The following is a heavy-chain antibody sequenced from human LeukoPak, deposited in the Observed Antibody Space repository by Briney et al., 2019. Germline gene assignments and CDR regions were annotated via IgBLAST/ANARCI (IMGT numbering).Heavy chain of an antibody. CDR2: INSDGSST. J-gene: IGHJ4*02. V-gene: IGHV3-74*01. D-gene: IGHD6-13*01. CDR1: GFTFSSYW. CDR3: AKDHGSWYVSELYFDY. Sequence: GGSLRLSCAASGFTFSSYWMHWVRQAPGKGLVWVSRINSDGSSTSYADSVKGRFTISRDNAKNTLYLQMNSLRAEDTAVYYCAKDHGSWYVSELYFDYWGQGTLVTVSS.